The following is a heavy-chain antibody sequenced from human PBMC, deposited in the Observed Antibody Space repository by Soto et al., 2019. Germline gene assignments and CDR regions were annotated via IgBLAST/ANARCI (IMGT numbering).Heavy chain of an antibody. Sequence: PGGSLRLSCAASGFTFSDYYMSWIRQAPGKGLEWVSYISSSGSTIYYADSVKGRFTISRDNAKNSLYLQMNSLRAEDTAVYYCAREGSYYDFWSGYWKGHWFDPWGQGTLVTVSS. J-gene: IGHJ5*02. CDR3: AREGSYYDFWSGYWKGHWFDP. D-gene: IGHD3-3*01. V-gene: IGHV3-11*01. CDR2: ISSSGSTI. CDR1: GFTFSDYY.